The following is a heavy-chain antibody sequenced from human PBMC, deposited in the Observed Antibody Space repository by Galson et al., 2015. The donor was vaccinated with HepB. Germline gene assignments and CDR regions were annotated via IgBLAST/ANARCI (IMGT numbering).Heavy chain of an antibody. CDR3: ARAWVRGVISY. J-gene: IGHJ4*02. CDR2: INSDGSST. Sequence: SLRLSCAASGFTFSSYWMNWVRQAPGKGLVWVSRINSDGSSTSYADFVKGRVTISRDNAKNTLYLQMNSLRAEDTAVYYCARAWVRGVISYWGQGTLVTVSS. D-gene: IGHD3-10*01. V-gene: IGHV3-74*01. CDR1: GFTFSSYW.